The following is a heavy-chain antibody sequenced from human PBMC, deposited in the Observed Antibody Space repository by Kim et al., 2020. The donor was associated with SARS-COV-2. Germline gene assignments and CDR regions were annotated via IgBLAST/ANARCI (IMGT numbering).Heavy chain of an antibody. CDR2: INHRGAI. V-gene: IGHV4-34*01. CDR1: GGSFSGYY. CDR3: ARGRAGIVPSPVLGLGPHYDYFIMDV. Sequence: SETLSLTCAVYGGSFSGYYWSWIRQPPGKGLEWIGEINHRGAIKHNPSLKSRLTISMDTSKNQFSLKLTSVPAADTAFYYCARGRAGIVPSPVLGLGPHYDYFIMDVWGHGTAVTVTS. D-gene: IGHD2-15*01. J-gene: IGHJ6*02.